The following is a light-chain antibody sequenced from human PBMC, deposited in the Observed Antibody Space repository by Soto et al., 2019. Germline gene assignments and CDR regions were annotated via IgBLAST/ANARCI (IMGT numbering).Light chain of an antibody. CDR2: DAS. CDR3: QQYDDLPLT. CDR1: QDISNY. J-gene: IGKJ4*01. V-gene: IGKV1-33*01. Sequence: DIQMTQSPSSLSASVGDRVTITCQASQDISNYLNWYQQKPGKAPKLLIYDASSLETGVPSRFRGSGSGTDFTFTISSLRPEDIGTYFCQQYDDLPLTFGGGTKVEIK.